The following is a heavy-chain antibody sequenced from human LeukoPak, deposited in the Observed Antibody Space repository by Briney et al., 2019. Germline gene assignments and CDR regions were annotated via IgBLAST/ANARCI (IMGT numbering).Heavy chain of an antibody. CDR2: IYTSGST. CDR3: ARESSSGYYLGFDY. V-gene: IGHV4-61*02. J-gene: IGHJ4*02. Sequence: SETLSLTCTVSGGSISSGSYYWSWIQQPAGKGLEWIGRIYTSGSTNYNPSLKSRVTISVDTSKNQFSLKLSSVTAADTAVYYCARESSSGYYLGFDYWGQGTLVTVSS. CDR1: GGSISSGSYY. D-gene: IGHD3-22*01.